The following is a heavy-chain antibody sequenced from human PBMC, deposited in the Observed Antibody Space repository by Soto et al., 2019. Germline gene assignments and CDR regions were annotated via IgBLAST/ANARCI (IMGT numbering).Heavy chain of an antibody. Sequence: PSETLSLTCTVSGGSISSGNFYWSWIRQPPGKGLEWIGFISYGGSTYYSASLKSRFTISVDTSKNQFSLTLSFVTAADTAVYYCATMGTPATGLFYFDDWGQGTLVIVSS. D-gene: IGHD1-7*01. CDR1: GGSISSGNFY. CDR2: ISYGGST. J-gene: IGHJ4*02. CDR3: ATMGTPATGLFYFDD. V-gene: IGHV4-30-4*01.